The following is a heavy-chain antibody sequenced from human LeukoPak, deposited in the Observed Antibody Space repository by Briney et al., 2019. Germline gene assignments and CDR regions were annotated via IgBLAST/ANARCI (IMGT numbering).Heavy chain of an antibody. Sequence: GGSLRLSCAASGFIFSDAWMSWVRQAPGKGLEWVGRIKRKSDGGTIDYAAPVKGRFSISRDDSKNTMYLQMNSLKTEDTASYYCTTLIAVPGVDYWGKGTLVTVSP. J-gene: IGHJ4*02. D-gene: IGHD6-19*01. CDR1: GFIFSDAW. V-gene: IGHV3-15*01. CDR2: IKRKSDGGTI. CDR3: TTLIAVPGVDY.